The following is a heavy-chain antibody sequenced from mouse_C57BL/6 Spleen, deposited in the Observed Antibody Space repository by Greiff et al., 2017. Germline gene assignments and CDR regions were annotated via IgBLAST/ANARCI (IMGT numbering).Heavy chain of an antibody. CDR1: GFSLTSYG. Sequence: QVQLQQSGPGLVAPSQSLSITCTVSGFSLTSYGVHWVRQPPGKGLEWLVVIWSDGSTTYNSALKSRLSISKDNSKSQVFLKMNSHQTDDTAMYYCARHEGDGNYWFAYWGQGTLVTVSA. CDR3: ARHEGDGNYWFAY. D-gene: IGHD2-1*01. CDR2: IWSDGST. J-gene: IGHJ3*01. V-gene: IGHV2-6-1*01.